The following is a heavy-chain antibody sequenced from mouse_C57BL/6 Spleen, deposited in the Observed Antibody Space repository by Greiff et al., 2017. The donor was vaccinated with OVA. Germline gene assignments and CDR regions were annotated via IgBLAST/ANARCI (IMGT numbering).Heavy chain of an antibody. J-gene: IGHJ4*01. Sequence: EVKLVESGEGLVKPGGSLKLSCAASGFTFSSYAMSWVRQTPEKRLEWVAYISSGGDYIYYADTVKGRFTISRDNARNSLYLQMSSLKSEDTAMYYCTRETGTGAMDYWGQGTSVTVSS. V-gene: IGHV5-9-1*02. CDR2: ISSGGDYI. CDR3: TRETGTGAMDY. CDR1: GFTFSSYA. D-gene: IGHD4-1*01.